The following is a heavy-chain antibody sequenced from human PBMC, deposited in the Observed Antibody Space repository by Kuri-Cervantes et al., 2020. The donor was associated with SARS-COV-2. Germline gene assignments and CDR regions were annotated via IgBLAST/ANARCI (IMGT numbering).Heavy chain of an antibody. J-gene: IGHJ6*03. CDR3: ARSPLTRRYSSGWTERYYYYYYMDV. D-gene: IGHD6-19*01. Sequence: ASVKVSCKASGYTFTSYGISWVRQAPGQGLEWMGRISAYNGNTNYAQKLQGRVTMTTDTSTSTAYMELRSLRSDDTAVYYCARSPLTRRYSSGWTERYYYYYYMDVWGKGTTVTVSS. V-gene: IGHV1-18*01. CDR2: ISAYNGNT. CDR1: GYTFTSYG.